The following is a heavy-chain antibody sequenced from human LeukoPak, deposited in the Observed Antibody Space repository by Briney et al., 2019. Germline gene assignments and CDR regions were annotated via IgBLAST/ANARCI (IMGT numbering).Heavy chain of an antibody. CDR2: INPNSGGT. J-gene: IGHJ4*02. CDR1: GYTFTGSY. D-gene: IGHD6-19*01. V-gene: IGHV1-2*02. CDR3: ARAGGDAYSSGWFYY. Sequence: ASVKVSCKASGYTFTGSYIHWVRQAPGQGLEWMGWINPNSGGTNSAQKFQGRVTMTGDTSISTVYMELSRLTSDDTALYYCARAGGDAYSSGWFYYWGQGTLVTVSS.